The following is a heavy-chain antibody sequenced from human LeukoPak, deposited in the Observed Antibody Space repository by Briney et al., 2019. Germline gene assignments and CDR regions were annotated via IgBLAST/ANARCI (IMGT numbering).Heavy chain of an antibody. CDR2: IKQVGSEK. D-gene: IGHD2-2*01. V-gene: IGHV3-7*03. J-gene: IGHJ5*02. Sequence: GGSLRLSCAASGFTFTSYWMSWVRHAPGKGLEWVAKIKQVGSEKYYVDSVKGRFTISRDNAKNSLYLQMNSLRAEDTAVYYCTRVEGGYCSSTSCYADWFDPWGQGTLVTVSS. CDR3: TRVEGGYCSSTSCYADWFDP. CDR1: GFTFTSYW.